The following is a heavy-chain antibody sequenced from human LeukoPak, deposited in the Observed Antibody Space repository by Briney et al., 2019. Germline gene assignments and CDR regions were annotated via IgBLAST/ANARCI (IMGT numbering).Heavy chain of an antibody. D-gene: IGHD2/OR15-2a*01. CDR1: GFPFDTYA. V-gene: IGHV3-23*01. CDR2: ISESGEKT. Sequence: GGSLRLSCEASGFPFDTYAMSRVRQAPGRGLEWVSAISESGEKTYYADSVEGRFTISRDNSKNTLSLQMTSLRVEDTAVYYCSNSPPTYGDLDYWGQGTLVTVSS. J-gene: IGHJ4*02. CDR3: SNSPPTYGDLDY.